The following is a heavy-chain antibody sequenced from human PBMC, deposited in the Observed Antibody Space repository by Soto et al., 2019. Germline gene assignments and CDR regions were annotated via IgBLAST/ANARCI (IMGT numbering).Heavy chain of an antibody. CDR2: FSYYSGSL. Sequence: EVQLVESGGGLVQPGRSLRLSCAASGFRFDDYGMHWVRQVPGKGLEWVSGFSYYSGSLGYADSVKGRFTLSRDNAKNSLYLQMNSLRAEDTALYYCAKSMVGTANGMDVWGQGPTVTVSS. D-gene: IGHD2-21*02. J-gene: IGHJ6*02. CDR1: GFRFDDYG. CDR3: AKSMVGTANGMDV. V-gene: IGHV3-9*01.